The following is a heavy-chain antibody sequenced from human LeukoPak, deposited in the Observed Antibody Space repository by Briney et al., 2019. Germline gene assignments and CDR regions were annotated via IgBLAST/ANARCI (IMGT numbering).Heavy chain of an antibody. CDR3: AREGTGYSSGWVDF. D-gene: IGHD6-19*01. V-gene: IGHV4-61*01. Sequence: SETLSLTCTVSGVSVSSGSFYWSWIRQPPGKRLEWIGYIYHSGSTNYNPSLKSRVTISVDTSKNQFSLKLSSVTAADTAVYYCAREGTGYSSGWVDFWGQGTLVTVSS. J-gene: IGHJ5*01. CDR1: GVSVSSGSFY. CDR2: IYHSGST.